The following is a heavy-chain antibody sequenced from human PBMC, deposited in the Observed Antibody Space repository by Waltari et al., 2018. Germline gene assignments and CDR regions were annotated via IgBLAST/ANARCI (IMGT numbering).Heavy chain of an antibody. D-gene: IGHD3-10*01. CDR1: GFTFSSYW. Sequence: EVQLVESGGGLVQPGGSLRLSCAASGFTFSSYWMSWVRQAPGKGLEWVANIKQDGSEKYYVDSVKGRFTISRDNAKNSLYLQMNSLRAEDTAVYYCARAPSPMVQGVIPVYWGQGTLVTVSS. CDR3: ARAPSPMVQGVIPVY. J-gene: IGHJ4*02. CDR2: IKQDGSEK. V-gene: IGHV3-7*01.